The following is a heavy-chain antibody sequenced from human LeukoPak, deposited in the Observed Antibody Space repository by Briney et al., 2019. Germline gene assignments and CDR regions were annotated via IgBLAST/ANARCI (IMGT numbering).Heavy chain of an antibody. J-gene: IGHJ5*02. V-gene: IGHV3-21*01. CDR3: APAASYYDFWSGYS. CDR1: GFTFSSYS. D-gene: IGHD3-3*01. Sequence: LGGSLRLSCAASGFTFSSYSMNWVRQAPGKGLEWVSSISSSSSYIYYADSVKGRFTISRDNAKNSLYLQMNSLRAEDTAVYYCAPAASYYDFWSGYSWGQGTLVTVSS. CDR2: ISSSSSYI.